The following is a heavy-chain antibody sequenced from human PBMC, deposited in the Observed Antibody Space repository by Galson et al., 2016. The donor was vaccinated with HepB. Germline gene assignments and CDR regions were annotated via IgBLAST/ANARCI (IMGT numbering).Heavy chain of an antibody. J-gene: IGHJ4*02. CDR1: GGSFSAYY. D-gene: IGHD6-19*01. V-gene: IGHV4-34*01. CDR3: ASINSGWYYFDY. CDR2: INHRGTT. Sequence: SETLSLTCAVYGGSFSAYYWTWIRQSPGKGLEWIGKINHRGTTDYNPSLKSRVTISVDTSKHWFSLRLTSVTAADTAVYYCASINSGWYYFDYWGQGSLVTVSS.